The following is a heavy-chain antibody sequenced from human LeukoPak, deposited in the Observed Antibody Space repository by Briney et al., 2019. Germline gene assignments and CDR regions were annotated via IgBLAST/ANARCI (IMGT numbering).Heavy chain of an antibody. D-gene: IGHD6-13*01. CDR2: IYSGGST. J-gene: IGHJ6*02. CDR3: ARDQGIAAPLYGMDV. CDR1: GFTVSSNY. Sequence: PGGSLRLSCAASGFTVSSNYMSWVRQAPGKGLEWVSVIYSGGSTYYADSVKGRFTISRDNSKNTLYLQMYSLRAEDTAVYYCARDQGIAAPLYGMDVWGQGTTVTVSS. V-gene: IGHV3-53*01.